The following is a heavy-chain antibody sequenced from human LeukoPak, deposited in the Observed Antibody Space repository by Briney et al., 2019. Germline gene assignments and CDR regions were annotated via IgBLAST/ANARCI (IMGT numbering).Heavy chain of an antibody. CDR1: GYSISSGYH. CDR3: ATVVVITRSFDY. CDR2: ISGSGGST. V-gene: IGHV3-23*01. D-gene: IGHD3-22*01. J-gene: IGHJ4*02. Sequence: ETLSLTCTVSGYSISSGYHWGWMRQPPGKGLEWVSAISGSGGSTYYADSVKGRFTISRDNSKNTLYLQMNSLRAEDTAVYYCATVVVITRSFDYWGQGTLVTVSS.